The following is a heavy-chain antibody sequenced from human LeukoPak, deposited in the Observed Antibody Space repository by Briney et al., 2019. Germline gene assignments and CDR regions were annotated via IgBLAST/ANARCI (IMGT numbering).Heavy chain of an antibody. CDR1: GGSISSSSYY. Sequence: PSETLSLTCTVSGGSISSSSYYWGWIRQPPGKGLEWIGSIYYSGSTYYNPSLKSRVTISVDTSKNQFSLKLSSVTAADTAVYYCANYGVRGEGYWGQGTLVTVSS. V-gene: IGHV4-39*07. CDR2: IYYSGST. J-gene: IGHJ4*02. CDR3: ANYGVRGEGY. D-gene: IGHD3-10*01.